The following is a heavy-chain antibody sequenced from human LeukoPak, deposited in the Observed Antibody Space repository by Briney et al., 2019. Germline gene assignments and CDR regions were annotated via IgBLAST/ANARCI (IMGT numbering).Heavy chain of an antibody. Sequence: GGSLRLSCAVSGFTFNNYAMSWVRQAPAKGLGWVSAIDGSGSSTYYADSVQGRFIISRDNSKNTLYLQMNSLKAEDTAAYYCAKYFYDSGSYSFDYWGQGALVTVSS. D-gene: IGHD3-10*01. CDR1: GFTFNNYA. V-gene: IGHV3-23*01. J-gene: IGHJ4*02. CDR3: AKYFYDSGSYSFDY. CDR2: IDGSGSST.